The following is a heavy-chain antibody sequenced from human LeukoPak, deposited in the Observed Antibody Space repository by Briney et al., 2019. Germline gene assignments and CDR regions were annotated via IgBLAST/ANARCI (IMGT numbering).Heavy chain of an antibody. CDR2: ISNNGGYT. CDR3: AKQLGYCSDGSCYFPY. J-gene: IGHJ4*02. Sequence: GGSLRLSCAASGFPFSSNWMHWVRQAPGKGLEWVSAISNNGGYTYYADSVQGRFTISRDNSKSTLCLQMNSLRAEDTAVYYCAKQLGYCSDGSCYFPYWGQGTLVTVSS. V-gene: IGHV3-23*01. CDR1: GFPFSSNW. D-gene: IGHD2-15*01.